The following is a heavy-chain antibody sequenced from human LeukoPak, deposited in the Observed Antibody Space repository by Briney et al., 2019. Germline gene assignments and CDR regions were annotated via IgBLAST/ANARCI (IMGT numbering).Heavy chain of an antibody. CDR2: IIPIFGTA. D-gene: IGHD3-22*01. J-gene: IGHJ4*02. V-gene: IGHV1-69*05. Sequence: SVKVSCKASGGTFSSYAISWVRQAPGQGLEWMGRIIPIFGTANYAQKFQGRVTITTDESTSTAYMELSSLRSEDTAVYYCGGVAYYYDSGVYSHDYWGQEPLVTFSS. CDR3: GGVAYYYDSGVYSHDY. CDR1: GGTFSSYA.